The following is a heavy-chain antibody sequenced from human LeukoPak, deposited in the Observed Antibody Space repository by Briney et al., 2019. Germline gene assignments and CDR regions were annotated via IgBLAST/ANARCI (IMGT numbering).Heavy chain of an antibody. J-gene: IGHJ4*02. CDR2: IKQDGSEI. V-gene: IGHV3-7*01. CDR1: GFSFDDYG. CDR3: ARDTRGIFDY. Sequence: GGSLRLSCAASGFSFDDYGLTWVRQAPGKGLEWVANIKQDGSEIHYVDSVRGRFTISRDNAKNSLYLQMNSLRVEDTAVYYCARDTRGIFDYWGQGTLVTVSS. D-gene: IGHD3-10*01.